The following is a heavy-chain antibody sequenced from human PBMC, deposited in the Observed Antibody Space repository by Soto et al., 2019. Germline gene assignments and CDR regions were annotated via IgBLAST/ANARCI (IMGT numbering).Heavy chain of an antibody. CDR1: AFVVTDYY. CDR2: FLIGGDT. D-gene: IGHD3-3*01. V-gene: IGHV3-53*01. J-gene: IGHJ3*01. Sequence: GGSMRLACAPSAFVVTDYYMSWVRQAPGKGLEWVAVFLIGGDTHYGESVKGRFTISRDNSKNTLYLQMNRLSAEDTAVYYCARAPLWSGPLPIDAFDLWGQGTMVT. CDR3: ARAPLWSGPLPIDAFDL.